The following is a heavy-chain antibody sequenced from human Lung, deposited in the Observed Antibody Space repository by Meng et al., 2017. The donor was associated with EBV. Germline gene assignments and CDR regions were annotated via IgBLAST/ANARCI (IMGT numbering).Heavy chain of an antibody. CDR2: TYYRSKWYN. Sequence: QGQLQQSGPGLVKPSQTLSPTCGLSGDSVSSSSAAWTLIRQSPSRGLEWLGRTYYRSKWYNDYAVFVKSRITINPDTSKNQFSLQLNSVTPEDTAVYYCARGATSVFDLWGRGTLVTVSS. CDR3: ARGATSVFDL. V-gene: IGHV6-1*01. CDR1: GDSVSSSSAA. J-gene: IGHJ2*01.